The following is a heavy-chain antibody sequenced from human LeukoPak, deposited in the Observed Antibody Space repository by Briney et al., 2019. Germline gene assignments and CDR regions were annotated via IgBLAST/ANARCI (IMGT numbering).Heavy chain of an antibody. CDR2: IIPIFGTA. Sequence: ASVKVSCKASGYTFTSYGISWVRQAPGQGLEWMGGIIPIFGTANYAQKFQGRVTITADESTSTAYMELSSLRSEDTAVYYCARDLRITIFGVVLHYYGMDVWGQGTTVTVSS. D-gene: IGHD3-3*01. J-gene: IGHJ6*02. CDR3: ARDLRITIFGVVLHYYGMDV. CDR1: GYTFTSYG. V-gene: IGHV1-69*13.